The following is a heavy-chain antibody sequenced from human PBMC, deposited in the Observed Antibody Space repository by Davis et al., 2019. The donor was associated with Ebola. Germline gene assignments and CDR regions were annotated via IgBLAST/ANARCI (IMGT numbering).Heavy chain of an antibody. V-gene: IGHV5-51*01. CDR2: IFPDDSDA. CDR3: ARQGTTSWDS. CDR1: GYGFTNYW. D-gene: IGHD2-2*01. Sequence: RESLKISCKGSGYGFTNYWIGWVRQMPGKGLEWMGFIFPDDSDATYSPSFQGQVTFSVDKSIRTAYLHWNSLKASDTATYYCARQGTTSWDSWGQGTLVTVSS. J-gene: IGHJ4*02.